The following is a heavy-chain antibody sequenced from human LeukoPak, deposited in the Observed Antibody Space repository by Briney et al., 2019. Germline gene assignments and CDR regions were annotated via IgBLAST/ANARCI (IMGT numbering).Heavy chain of an antibody. CDR2: IKEDGSEK. V-gene: IGHV3-7*04. D-gene: IGHD6-19*01. J-gene: IGHJ4*02. CDR3: ARGSGWFLY. CDR1: GFTFGNHW. Sequence: PGGSLRLSCAASGFTFGNHWMTWVRQAPGKGLEWVATIKEDGSEKYYVDSVKGRFTISRDNAKCSLYLQMNSLRAEDMALYYCARGSGWFLYWGQGTLVTVSS.